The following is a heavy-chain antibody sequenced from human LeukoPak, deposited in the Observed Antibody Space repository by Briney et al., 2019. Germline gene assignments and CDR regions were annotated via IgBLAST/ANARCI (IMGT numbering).Heavy chain of an antibody. D-gene: IGHD6-13*01. CDR2: ISWNSGSI. V-gene: IGHV3-9*01. Sequence: GGSLRLSCAASRFTFDDYAMHWVRQAPGKGLEWVSGISWNSGSIGYADSVKGRFTISRDNAKNSLYLQMNSLRVEDTAVYYCAREFLLRSSWYWFHPWGQGTLVTVSS. CDR1: RFTFDDYA. CDR3: AREFLLRSSWYWFHP. J-gene: IGHJ5*02.